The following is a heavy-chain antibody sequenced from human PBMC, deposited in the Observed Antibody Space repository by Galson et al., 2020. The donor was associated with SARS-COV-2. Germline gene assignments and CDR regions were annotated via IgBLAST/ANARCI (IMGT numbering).Heavy chain of an antibody. Sequence: GGSLRLSCAASGFTFSSYGMHWVRQAPGKGLEWVAVIWYDGSNKYYADSVKGRFTISRDNSKNTLYLQMNSLRAEDTAVYYCAREELWFGELTPSYYWGQGTLVTVSS. CDR3: AREELWFGELTPSYY. CDR1: GFTFSSYG. D-gene: IGHD3-10*01. J-gene: IGHJ4*02. CDR2: IWYDGSNK. V-gene: IGHV3-33*01.